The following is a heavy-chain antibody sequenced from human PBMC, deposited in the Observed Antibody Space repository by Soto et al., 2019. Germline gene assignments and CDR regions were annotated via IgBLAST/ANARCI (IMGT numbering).Heavy chain of an antibody. CDR3: ARVDSSGCSEY. Sequence: PGESLKISCKGSGYSFTNYWIGWVRQMPGKGLECMGFIYPGDSDTTYSPSFQGHVTISADKYSSTAYLQWSSLKASDTAMYYCARVDSSGCSEYWGQGTLVTVSS. CDR2: IYPGDSDT. V-gene: IGHV5-51*01. J-gene: IGHJ4*02. D-gene: IGHD6-25*01. CDR1: GYSFTNYW.